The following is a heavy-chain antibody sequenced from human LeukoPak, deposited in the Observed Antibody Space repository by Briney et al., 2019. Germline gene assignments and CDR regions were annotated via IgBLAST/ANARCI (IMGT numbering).Heavy chain of an antibody. CDR3: ARGMIRIAAAGTRWFDP. CDR1: GGSISSGGYY. V-gene: IGHV4-30-2*01. D-gene: IGHD6-13*01. CDR2: IYHSGST. J-gene: IGHJ5*02. Sequence: SETLSLTCTVSGGSISSGGYYWSWIRQPPGKGLEWIGYIYHSGSTYYNPSLKSRVTISVDTSKNQFSLKLSSVTAADTAVYYCARGMIRIAAAGTRWFDPWGQGTLVTVSS.